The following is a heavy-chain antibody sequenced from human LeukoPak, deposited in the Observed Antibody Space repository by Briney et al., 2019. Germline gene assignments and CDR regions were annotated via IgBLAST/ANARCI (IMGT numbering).Heavy chain of an antibody. CDR1: GGSISSYY. CDR3: ARRGYSSSWALYGWFQH. D-gene: IGHD6-13*01. Sequence: SETLSLTCTVSGGSISSYYWSWIRQPPGKGLEWIGYIYYSGSTNYNPSLKSRVTISVDTSKNQFPLKLSSVTAADTAVYYCARRGYSSSWALYGWFQHWGQGTLVTVSS. J-gene: IGHJ1*01. V-gene: IGHV4-59*12. CDR2: IYYSGST.